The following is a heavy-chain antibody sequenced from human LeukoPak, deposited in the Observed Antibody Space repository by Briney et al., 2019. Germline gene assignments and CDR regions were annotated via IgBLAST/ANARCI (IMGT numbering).Heavy chain of an antibody. D-gene: IGHD6-19*01. CDR3: TRGSSGRRDN. Sequence: ASVKVSCKSSGYTFTSCDINWVRQATGQGLEWMGWMNPNSGNTGYGQSFQGRINMPRDISIGTAYMELSNLTSEDTAIYYCTRGSSGRRDNWGQGTVVSVSA. CDR1: GYTFTSCD. J-gene: IGHJ4*02. CDR2: MNPNSGNT. V-gene: IGHV1-8*01.